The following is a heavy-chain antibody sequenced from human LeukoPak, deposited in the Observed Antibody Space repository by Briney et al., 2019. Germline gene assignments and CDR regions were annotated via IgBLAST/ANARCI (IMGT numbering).Heavy chain of an antibody. D-gene: IGHD6-19*01. CDR1: GYTFTSYG. J-gene: IGHJ4*02. CDR2: IGAYNGNT. V-gene: IGHV1-18*01. CDR3: ARQWPIAVAGHADY. Sequence: GASVKVSCKASGYTFTSYGISWVRQAPGQGLEWMGWIGAYNGNTNYAQKLQGRVTMTTDTSTSTAYMELRSLRSDDTAVYYCARQWPIAVAGHADYWGQGTLVTVSS.